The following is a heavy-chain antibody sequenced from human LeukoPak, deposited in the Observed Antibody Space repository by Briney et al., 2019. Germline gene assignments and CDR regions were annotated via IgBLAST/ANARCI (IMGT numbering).Heavy chain of an antibody. Sequence: SETLFLTCAVSGGSISSGGYSWSWIRQPPGKGLEWIGYIYHSGSTYYNPSLKSRVTISVDRSKNQFSLKLSSVTAADTAVYYCARGSGYYCDYWGQGTLVTVSS. J-gene: IGHJ4*02. CDR2: IYHSGST. CDR3: ARGSGYYCDY. D-gene: IGHD3-22*01. CDR1: GGSISSGGYS. V-gene: IGHV4-30-2*01.